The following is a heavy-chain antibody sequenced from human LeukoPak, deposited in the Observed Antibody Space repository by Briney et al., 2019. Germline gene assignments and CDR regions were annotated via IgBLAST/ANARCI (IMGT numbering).Heavy chain of an antibody. CDR1: GGSFSGYY. D-gene: IGHD4-23*01. CDR2: INHSGST. V-gene: IGHV4-34*01. Sequence: SETLSLTCAVYGGSFSGYYWSWIRQPPGKGLEWIGEINHSGSTNYNPSLKSRVTISVDTSKNQFSLKLSSVTAADTAAYYCARGVGRWPFDYWGQGTLVTVSS. J-gene: IGHJ4*02. CDR3: ARGVGRWPFDY.